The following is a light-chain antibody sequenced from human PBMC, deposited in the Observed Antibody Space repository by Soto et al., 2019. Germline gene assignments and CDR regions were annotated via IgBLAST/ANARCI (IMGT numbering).Light chain of an antibody. CDR2: TAS. Sequence: DIQLTQSPSFLSASVGDRVTITCRASQGISSYLVWYQQKAGKAPKLLIHTASTLQSGVPSRFSGSGSGTEFTLTISSLQPEDFATYYCQQINRYPITFGQGTRLEIK. CDR3: QQINRYPIT. CDR1: QGISSY. V-gene: IGKV1-9*01. J-gene: IGKJ5*01.